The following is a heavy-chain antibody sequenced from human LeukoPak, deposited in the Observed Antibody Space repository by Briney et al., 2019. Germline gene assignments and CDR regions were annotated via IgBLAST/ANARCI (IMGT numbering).Heavy chain of an antibody. CDR1: GFPVDSNY. J-gene: IGHJ4*02. V-gene: IGHV3-53*01. CDR2: LYEDGRI. CDR3: ASQTYYYDSSGYYTTFHLDY. D-gene: IGHD3-22*01. Sequence: PGGSLRLSCAASGFPVDSNYMNWVRQAPGKGLEWVSVLYEDGRIYYADSVKGRFTISRDTSKNILSLQLNGLRAEDTAVYYCASQTYYYDSSGYYTTFHLDYWGQGTLVTVSS.